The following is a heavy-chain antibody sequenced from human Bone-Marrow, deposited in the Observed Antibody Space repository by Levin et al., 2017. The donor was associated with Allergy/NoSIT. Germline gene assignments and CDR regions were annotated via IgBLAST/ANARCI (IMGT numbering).Heavy chain of an antibody. D-gene: IGHD2-15*01. CDR1: GFNFTNAW. V-gene: IGHV3-15*01. CDR3: STEGGHCSSGSCYLLPFYYGMDV. Sequence: GESLKISCAASGFNFTNAWMSWVRQAPGKGLEWVGRIKSRNDGGTTDYAAPVKGRFIISKDVSKNTLYLQMNSLKTQDTAVYYCSTEGGHCSSGSCYLLPFYYGMDVWGQGTTVTVSS. J-gene: IGHJ6*02. CDR2: IKSRNDGGTT.